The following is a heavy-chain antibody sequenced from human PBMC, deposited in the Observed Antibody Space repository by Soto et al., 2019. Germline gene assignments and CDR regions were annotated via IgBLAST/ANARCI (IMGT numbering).Heavy chain of an antibody. V-gene: IGHV1-69*01. CDR2: IIPIFGTA. D-gene: IGHD3-22*01. CDR1: GGTFSSYA. Sequence: SVQVSCTASGGTFSSYAISWVRQAPGQGLEWMGGIIPIFGTANYAQKFQGRVTITADESTSTAYMELRSLRSDDTAVYYCARDRRAYYYDSSGYYFDAFDIWGQGTMVTVSS. J-gene: IGHJ3*02. CDR3: ARDRRAYYYDSSGYYFDAFDI.